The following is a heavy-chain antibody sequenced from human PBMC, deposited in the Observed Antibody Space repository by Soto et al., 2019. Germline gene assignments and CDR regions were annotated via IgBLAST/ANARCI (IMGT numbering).Heavy chain of an antibody. CDR3: ARDWRAAAGIIDY. J-gene: IGHJ4*02. D-gene: IGHD6-13*01. CDR2: ISSSSSYI. Sequence: EVQLVESGGGLVKPGGSLRLSCAASGFTFSSYSMNWVRQAPGKGLEWVSSISSSSSYIYYADSVKGRFTISRDNAKNSLYLQMNSLRAEDTAVYYCARDWRAAAGIIDYWGQGTLVTVSS. V-gene: IGHV3-21*01. CDR1: GFTFSSYS.